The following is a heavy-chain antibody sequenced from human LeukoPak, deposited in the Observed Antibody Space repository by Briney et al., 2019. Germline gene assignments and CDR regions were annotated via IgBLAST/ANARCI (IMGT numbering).Heavy chain of an antibody. D-gene: IGHD3-3*01. J-gene: IGHJ4*02. Sequence: SVKVSCKASGGTFSSYAISWVRQAPGQGLEWMGGIIPIFGTANYAQKFQGRVTITTDESTSTAYMELSSLRSEDTAVYYCARGITILTGFADWGQGTLVTVSS. V-gene: IGHV1-69*05. CDR3: ARGITILTGFAD. CDR2: IIPIFGTA. CDR1: GGTFSSYA.